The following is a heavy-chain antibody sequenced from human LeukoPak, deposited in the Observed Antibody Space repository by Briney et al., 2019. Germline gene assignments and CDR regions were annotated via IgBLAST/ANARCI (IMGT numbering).Heavy chain of an antibody. J-gene: IGHJ4*02. CDR1: EFSVGSNY. CDR3: TTAEGVVAATYFDY. Sequence: GGSLRLSCAASEFSVGSNYMTWVRQAPGKGLEWVSLIYSGGSTYYADSVKGRFTIPRDDSKNTLYLQMNSLKTEDTAVYYCTTAEGVVAATYFDYWGQGTLVTVSS. CDR2: IYSGGST. V-gene: IGHV3-66*01. D-gene: IGHD2-15*01.